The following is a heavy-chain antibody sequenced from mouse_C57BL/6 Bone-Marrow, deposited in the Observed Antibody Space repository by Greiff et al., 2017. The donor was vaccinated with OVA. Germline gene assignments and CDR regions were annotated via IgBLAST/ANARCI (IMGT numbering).Heavy chain of an antibody. V-gene: IGHV3-6*01. CDR3: ARALAWFAY. CDR1: GYSLTSGYY. Sequence: VQLQESGPGLVKPSQSLSLTCSVTGYSLTSGYYWNWIRQFPGNKLEWMGYISYDGSNNYNPSLKNRISITRDTSKNQFFLKLNSVTTEDTATYYCARALAWFAYWGQGTLVTVSA. CDR2: ISYDGSN. J-gene: IGHJ3*01.